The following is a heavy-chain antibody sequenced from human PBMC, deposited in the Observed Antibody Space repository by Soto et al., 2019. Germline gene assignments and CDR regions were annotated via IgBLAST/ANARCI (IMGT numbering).Heavy chain of an antibody. CDR1: GYAFISYA. J-gene: IGHJ4*02. CDR2: INAGNGNT. CDR3: ARELQGLYYFDY. D-gene: IGHD2-15*01. Sequence: ASVKVSCKASGYAFISYAIHWVRQAPGQRLEWMGWINAGNGNTKYSQKFQGRVTITRDTSASTAYMELTSLRSEDTAVYYCARELQGLYYFDYWGQGTLVTVSS. V-gene: IGHV1-3*01.